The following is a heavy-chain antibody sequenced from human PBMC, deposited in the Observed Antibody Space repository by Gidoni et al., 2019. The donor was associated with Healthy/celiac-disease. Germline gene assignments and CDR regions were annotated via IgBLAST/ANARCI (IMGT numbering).Heavy chain of an antibody. CDR1: GYTLTELS. J-gene: IGHJ5*02. CDR3: ATAPSRLGADGNWFDP. CDR2: FDPEDGET. V-gene: IGHV1-24*01. Sequence: QVQLVQSGAEVKKPGASVKVSCKVSGYTLTELSMPWVRQAPGKGLEWMGGFDPEDGETIYAQKFQGRVTMTEDTSTDTAYMELSSLRSEDTAVYYCATAPSRLGADGNWFDPWGQGTLVTVSS. D-gene: IGHD3-3*01.